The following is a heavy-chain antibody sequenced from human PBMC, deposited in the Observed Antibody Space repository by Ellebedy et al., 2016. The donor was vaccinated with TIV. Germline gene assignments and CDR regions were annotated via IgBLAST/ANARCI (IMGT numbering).Heavy chain of an antibody. Sequence: GGSLRLSCAASGFSFREYYMSWIRQAPGKGLECVAYINHDGAIKYYADAVRGRFTVSRDNAENSLQLQMNSLRAEDTAVYYCARNRNDFDANGYWNYWGPGAQVTVSS. CDR1: GFSFREYY. CDR2: INHDGAIK. CDR3: ARNRNDFDANGYWNY. V-gene: IGHV3-11*01. J-gene: IGHJ4*02. D-gene: IGHD3-22*01.